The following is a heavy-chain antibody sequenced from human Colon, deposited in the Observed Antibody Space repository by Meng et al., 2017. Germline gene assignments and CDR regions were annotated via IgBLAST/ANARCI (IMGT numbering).Heavy chain of an antibody. CDR2: INPGGTIT. J-gene: IGHJ4*02. D-gene: IGHD3-16*01. CDR3: GRDAFGPEDD. V-gene: IGHV3-74*01. Sequence: GSSLKISCAGSGFTFSRFWMHWVRQAPGKGLGWVSRINPGGTITNYADSVKGRFTISRDNAKNTLYLQMNSLRAEDTAVYDCGRDAFGPEDDWGQGTLVTVSS. CDR1: GFTFSRFW.